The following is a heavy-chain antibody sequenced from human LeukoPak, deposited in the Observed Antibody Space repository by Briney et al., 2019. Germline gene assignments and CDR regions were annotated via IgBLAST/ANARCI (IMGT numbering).Heavy chain of an antibody. CDR3: AREGRGTIFHRIVNPKAQDQFDY. Sequence: PGGSLRLSCAASGFTFSSYAMSWVRQAPGKGLEWVSAIGGSGSTTYYADSVKGRFTISRDNSKNSLYLQMNSLRAEDTAVYYCAREGRGTIFHRIVNPKAQDQFDYWGQGTLVTVSS. J-gene: IGHJ4*02. CDR1: GFTFSSYA. CDR2: IGGSGSTT. D-gene: IGHD3-9*01. V-gene: IGHV3-23*01.